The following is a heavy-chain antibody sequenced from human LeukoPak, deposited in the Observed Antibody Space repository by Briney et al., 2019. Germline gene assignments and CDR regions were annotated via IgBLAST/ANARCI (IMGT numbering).Heavy chain of an antibody. J-gene: IGHJ6*02. CDR1: GYTFTGYY. Sequence: ASVKVSCKASGYTFTGYYMHWVRQAPGQGLEWMGWINPNSGGTNYAQKFQGRVTMTRDTSISTAYMELSRLRSDDTAVYYCARDFPRYCSSTSCYVSHYYYGMDVWGQGTTVTVSS. CDR2: INPNSGGT. CDR3: ARDFPRYCSSTSCYVSHYYYGMDV. V-gene: IGHV1-2*02. D-gene: IGHD2-2*01.